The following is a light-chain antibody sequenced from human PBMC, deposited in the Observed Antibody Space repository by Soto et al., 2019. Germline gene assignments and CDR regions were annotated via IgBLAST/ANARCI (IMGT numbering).Light chain of an antibody. CDR2: DNN. V-gene: IGLV1-51*01. J-gene: IGLJ1*01. Sequence: QSVLTQPPSVSAAPGQKVTISCSGSSSNIGDNYVSWYQHLLETAPRLLIYDNNQRPSGIPDRFSGSKSGTSATLAITGLQTGDEADYYCGSWDSSLSGGGFVFGTGTKLTVL. CDR1: SSNIGDNY. CDR3: GSWDSSLSGGGFV.